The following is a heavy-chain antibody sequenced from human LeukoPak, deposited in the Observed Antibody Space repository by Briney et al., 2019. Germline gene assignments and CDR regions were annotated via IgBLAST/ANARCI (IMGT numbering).Heavy chain of an antibody. CDR2: IGSSGSTI. Sequence: PGGSLRLSCAASGFTFSSYEMNWVRQAPGKGLEWVSYIGSSGSTIYYADSVKGRFTISRDNAKNSLYLQMNSLRAEDTAVYYCARVQDGSSFDYWGQGTLVTVSS. CDR1: GFTFSSYE. J-gene: IGHJ4*02. V-gene: IGHV3-48*03. D-gene: IGHD5-24*01. CDR3: ARVQDGSSFDY.